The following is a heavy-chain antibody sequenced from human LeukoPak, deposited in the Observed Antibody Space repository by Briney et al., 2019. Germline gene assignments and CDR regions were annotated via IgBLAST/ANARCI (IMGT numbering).Heavy chain of an antibody. Sequence: SGTLSLTCAVSGGSISSSNWWSWVRQPPGKGLEWNGEIDHSGSTNYNPSLKSRVTISVDKSKNQFSLKLSSVTAADTAVYYCAKHLLAYCGSDCYLPFDYWGQGTLVTVSS. V-gene: IGHV4-4*02. CDR3: AKHLLAYCGSDCYLPFDY. J-gene: IGHJ4*02. CDR1: GGSISSSNW. CDR2: IDHSGST. D-gene: IGHD2-21*02.